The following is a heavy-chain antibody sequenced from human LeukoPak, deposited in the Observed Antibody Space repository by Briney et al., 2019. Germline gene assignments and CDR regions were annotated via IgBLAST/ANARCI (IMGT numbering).Heavy chain of an antibody. V-gene: IGHV3-30*18. CDR3: AKDPYYYGSGSQYYFDY. Sequence: GRSLRLSCAASGFTFSSYGMHWVRQAPGKGLEWVAVISYDESNKYYADSVKGRFTISRDNSKNTLYLQMNSLRAEDTAVYYCAKDPYYYGSGSQYYFDYWGQGTLVTVSS. CDR2: ISYDESNK. J-gene: IGHJ4*02. CDR1: GFTFSSYG. D-gene: IGHD3-10*01.